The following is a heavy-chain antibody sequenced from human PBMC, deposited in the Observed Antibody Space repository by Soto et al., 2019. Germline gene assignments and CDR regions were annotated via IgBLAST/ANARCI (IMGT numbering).Heavy chain of an antibody. CDR1: GFTFSSYA. V-gene: IGHV3-23*01. CDR2: ISGSGGNT. J-gene: IGHJ6*02. D-gene: IGHD1-26*01. CDR3: ARARWDPPYYYYYGMDV. Sequence: GGSLRLSCAASGFTFSSYAMSWVRQAPGKGLEWVSTISGSGGNTYYADSVKGRFTISRDNSKNTLYLQMNSLRSDDTAVYYCARARWDPPYYYYYGMDVWGQGTTVTVSS.